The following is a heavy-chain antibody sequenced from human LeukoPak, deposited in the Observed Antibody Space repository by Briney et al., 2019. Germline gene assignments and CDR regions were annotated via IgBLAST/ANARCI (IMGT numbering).Heavy chain of an antibody. V-gene: IGHV4-34*01. CDR1: GGSFSGYY. D-gene: IGHD3-16*02. Sequence: PSETLSLTCAVYGGSFSGYYWSWIPQPPGKRLEWIGEINHSGSTNYSPSLKSRVTISVDTSKNQFSLKLSSVTAADTAVYYCARGPIMITFGGVIAPFDYWGQGTLVTVSS. CDR2: INHSGST. CDR3: ARGPIMITFGGVIAPFDY. J-gene: IGHJ4*02.